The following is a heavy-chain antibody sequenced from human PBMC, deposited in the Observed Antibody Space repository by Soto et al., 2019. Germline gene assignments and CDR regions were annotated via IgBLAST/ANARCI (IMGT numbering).Heavy chain of an antibody. J-gene: IGHJ4*02. CDR2: IGGSGRTT. CDR1: AFTFNNYA. V-gene: IGHV3-23*01. D-gene: IGHD3-22*01. Sequence: EVQLLESGGGLVQPGGSLSLSCAASAFTFNNYAMSWVRQAPGKGLEWVSGIGGSGRTTYYADSVKGRFTISRDNSNNTLFLQMDSLRAEDTAVYYCAKSRYSDSSGDFYDYWGQATLVTVSS. CDR3: AKSRYSDSSGDFYDY.